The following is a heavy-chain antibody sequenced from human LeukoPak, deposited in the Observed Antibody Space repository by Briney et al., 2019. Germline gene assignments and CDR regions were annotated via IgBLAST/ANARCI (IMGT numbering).Heavy chain of an antibody. CDR1: GSTFSRFA. CDR2: IIPIFGTA. D-gene: IGHD6-25*01. J-gene: IGHJ5*02. CDR3: ALAQEPSSAHPQWFDP. V-gene: IGHV1-69*05. Sequence: GASVKVSCKASGSTFSRFAMSWVRRAPRQGLEWMGGIIPIFGTANYAQKFQGRVTITRDTSASTAYMELSSLRSEDMAVYYCALAQEPSSAHPQWFDPWGQGTLVTVSS.